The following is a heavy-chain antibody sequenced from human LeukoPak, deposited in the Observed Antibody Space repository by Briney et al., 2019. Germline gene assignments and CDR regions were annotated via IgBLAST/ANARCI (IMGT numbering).Heavy chain of an antibody. V-gene: IGHV3-21*01. D-gene: IGHD1-26*01. J-gene: IGHJ4*02. CDR1: GFTFSSFS. CDR2: ISPSSGYI. CDR3: AKLYSGSFDY. Sequence: GGSLRLSCAASGFTFSSFSMHWVRQAPGKGLGWVSSISPSSGYISYADSVKGRFTISRDIAKNSLYLQMNSLRAEDTAVYYCAKLYSGSFDYWGQGTLVTVSS.